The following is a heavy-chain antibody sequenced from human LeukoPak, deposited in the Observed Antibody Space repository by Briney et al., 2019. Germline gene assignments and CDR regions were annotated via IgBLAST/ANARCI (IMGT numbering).Heavy chain of an antibody. CDR3: ARGWRWFDP. D-gene: IGHD3-3*01. J-gene: IGHJ5*02. CDR2: IGSSGSTI. Sequence: GGSLRLSCAASAFTFSSYEMNWVRQAPGKGLEWVSYIGSSGSTIYYADSVRGRFTISRDNAKNSLYLQVDSLRAEDTAVYYCARGWRWFDPWGQGTLVTVSS. V-gene: IGHV3-48*03. CDR1: AFTFSSYE.